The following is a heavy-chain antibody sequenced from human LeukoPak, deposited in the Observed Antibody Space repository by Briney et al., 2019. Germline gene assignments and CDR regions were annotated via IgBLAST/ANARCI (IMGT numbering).Heavy chain of an antibody. V-gene: IGHV4-39*01. CDR1: GGSISSSSYY. J-gene: IGHJ4*02. CDR2: IYYSGST. Sequence: SETLSLTCTVSGGSISSSSYYWGWIRQPPGKGLEWIGSIYYSGSTYYNPSLKSRVTISVDTSKNQFSLKLSSVTAADTAVYYCARHPIPGYSSSWYGFDYWGQGTLVTVSS. CDR3: ARHPIPGYSSSWYGFDY. D-gene: IGHD6-13*01.